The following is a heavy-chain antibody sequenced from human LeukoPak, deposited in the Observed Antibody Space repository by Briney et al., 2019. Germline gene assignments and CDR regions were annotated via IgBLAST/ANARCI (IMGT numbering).Heavy chain of an antibody. CDR3: AREYGGNPGWFDP. J-gene: IGHJ5*02. CDR2: IYYSGST. D-gene: IGHD4-23*01. V-gene: IGHV4-59*01. Sequence: PSETLSLTCTVSGGSISSYYWSWIRQPPGKGLEWIGYIYYSGSTNYNPSLKSRVTISVDTSKNQFSLKLSSVTAADTAVYYCAREYGGNPGWFDPWGQGTLVTVSS. CDR1: GGSISSYY.